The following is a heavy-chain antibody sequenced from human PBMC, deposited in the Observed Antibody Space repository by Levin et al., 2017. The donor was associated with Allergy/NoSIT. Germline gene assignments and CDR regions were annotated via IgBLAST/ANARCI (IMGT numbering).Heavy chain of an antibody. D-gene: IGHD3-10*02. J-gene: IGHJ4*02. CDR3: ARGYYVTTLYTILY. CDR2: ISSAGSST. CDR1: GFTFSSYW. Sequence: GGSLRLSCTASGFTFSSYWMHWVRQAPGKGLVWVSRISSAGSSTTYADSVKGRFTISRDNAKSTLFLQMNSLRAEATAVYYCARGYYVTTLYTILYWGQGTLVTVSS. V-gene: IGHV3-74*01.